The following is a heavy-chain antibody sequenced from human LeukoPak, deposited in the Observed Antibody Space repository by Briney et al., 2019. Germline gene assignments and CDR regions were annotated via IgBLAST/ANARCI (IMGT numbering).Heavy chain of an antibody. J-gene: IGHJ6*04. V-gene: IGHV3-7*01. D-gene: IGHD3-3*01. Sequence: PGGSLRLSCAASGFTFSTYWMTWVRQAPGKGLEWVANIKQDGSEKYYVDSVKGRFTISRDNAKNSLYLQMNSLRAEDTAVYYCARDHGYYDFWSGYYSAPRMDVWGKGTTVTVSS. CDR2: IKQDGSEK. CDR1: GFTFSTYW. CDR3: ARDHGYYDFWSGYYSAPRMDV.